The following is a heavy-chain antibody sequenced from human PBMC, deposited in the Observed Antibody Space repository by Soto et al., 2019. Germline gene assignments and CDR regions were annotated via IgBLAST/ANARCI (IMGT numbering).Heavy chain of an antibody. CDR3: ARRLGYYYYGVDA. Sequence: QVQLVQSGGEVKKPGASVKVSCKASGYTFNTYGISWVRQAPGQGLEWMGWISTYNGNTNYAQKLQDRITMTIDTSTTTAYLELRSLRSDDTAVYYCARRLGYYYYGVDAWGQGTTVTVSS. CDR1: GYTFNTYG. J-gene: IGHJ6*02. CDR2: ISTYNGNT. V-gene: IGHV1-18*01. D-gene: IGHD3-16*01.